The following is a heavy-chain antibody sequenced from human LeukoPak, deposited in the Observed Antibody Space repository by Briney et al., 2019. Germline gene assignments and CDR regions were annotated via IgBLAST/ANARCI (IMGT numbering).Heavy chain of an antibody. CDR3: ARGVSPGGYYYYGMDV. D-gene: IGHD1-14*01. J-gene: IGHJ6*02. Sequence: GGSLRLSCAASGFTFSSYSMNWVRQAPGKGLEWVSYISTSGTIYYADSVKGRFTISRDNAKNSLYLQMNSLRAEDTAVYYCARGVSPGGYYYYGMDVWGQGTTVTVSS. CDR2: ISTSGTI. V-gene: IGHV3-48*04. CDR1: GFTFSSYS.